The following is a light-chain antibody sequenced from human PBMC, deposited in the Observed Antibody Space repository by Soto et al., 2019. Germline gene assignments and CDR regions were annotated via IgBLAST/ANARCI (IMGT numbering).Light chain of an antibody. V-gene: IGKV4-1*01. CDR1: QSVLYSSNNKNY. Sequence: DIVMTQSPDSLAVSLGERATINCKSSQSVLYSSNNKNYLGWYQQKPGQTPKLLIYWASTRDSGVPDRFSGSGSGTDFTLTISSLQAEDMAVSYCQQDYSPPYTFGQGTRLEIK. J-gene: IGKJ2*01. CDR2: WAS. CDR3: QQDYSPPYT.